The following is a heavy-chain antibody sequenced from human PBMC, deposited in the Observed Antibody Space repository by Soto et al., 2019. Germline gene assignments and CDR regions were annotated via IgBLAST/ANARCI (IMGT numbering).Heavy chain of an antibody. CDR3: ARVVGDGYSYNNWFDP. V-gene: IGHV4-30-4*01. CDR1: GGSISSGDYY. CDR2: IYYSGST. Sequence: SETLSLTCTVSGGSISSGDYYWSWIRQPPGKGLEWIGYIYYSGSTYYNPSLKSRVTISVDTSKNQFSLKLSSVTAADAAVYYCARVVGDGYSYNNWFDPWGQGTLVTVSS. J-gene: IGHJ5*02. D-gene: IGHD5-18*01.